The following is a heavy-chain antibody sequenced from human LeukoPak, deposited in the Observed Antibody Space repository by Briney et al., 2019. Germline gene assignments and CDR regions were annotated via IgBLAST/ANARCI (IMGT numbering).Heavy chain of an antibody. CDR1: GYLISSGRN. V-gene: IGHV4-38-2*01. J-gene: IGHJ4*02. CDR3: ARRGSSWPEIDY. D-gene: IGHD6-13*01. CDR2: IYHSGST. Sequence: SETLSLTCSVSGYLISSGRNWGWIRQPPGKGLEWIGSIYHSGSTYYNPSLKSRVTISVDTSKNQFSLKLNSVTAADMAVYYCARRGSSWPEIDYWGQGTLVTVSS.